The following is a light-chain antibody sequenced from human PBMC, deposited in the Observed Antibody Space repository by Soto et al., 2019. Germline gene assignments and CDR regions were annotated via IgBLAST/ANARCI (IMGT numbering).Light chain of an antibody. V-gene: IGLV1-44*01. J-gene: IGLJ3*02. Sequence: QAVVTQPPSASVTPGQTVTISCSGRYSNIGSNFVSWYQQLPGTAPKLLIYSINQRPSGVPDRFSGSKSGTSASLTISGLQSEDEADYFCSSWDDSLDGPVFGGGTKVTVL. CDR1: YSNIGSNF. CDR3: SSWDDSLDGPV. CDR2: SIN.